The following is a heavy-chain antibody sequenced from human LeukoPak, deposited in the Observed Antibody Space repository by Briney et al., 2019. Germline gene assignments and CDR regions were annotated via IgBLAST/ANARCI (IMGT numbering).Heavy chain of an antibody. CDR3: ARDHGDYDVVYYYYYMDV. V-gene: IGHV1-2*06. CDR1: GYTFTGYY. D-gene: IGHD4-17*01. CDR2: INPNSGGT. Sequence: GASVKVSCKASGYTFTGYYMHWVRQAPGQGLEWMGRINPNSGGTNYAQKFQSRVTMTRDTSISTAYMELSRLRSDDTAVYYCARDHGDYDVVYYYYYMDVWGKGTTVTVSS. J-gene: IGHJ6*03.